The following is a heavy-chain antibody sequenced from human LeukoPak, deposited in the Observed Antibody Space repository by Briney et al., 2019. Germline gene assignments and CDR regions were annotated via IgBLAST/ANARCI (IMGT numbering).Heavy chain of an antibody. Sequence: PSETLSLTCTVSGGSISSSSYYWGWIRQPPGKGLEWIGEINHSGSTNYNPSLKSRVTISVDTSKNQFSLKLSSVTAADTAVYYCARGRSLWMDFRTRKFDYWGQGTLVTVSS. CDR2: INHSGST. V-gene: IGHV4-39*07. CDR3: ARGRSLWMDFRTRKFDY. J-gene: IGHJ4*02. D-gene: IGHD3/OR15-3a*01. CDR1: GGSISSSSYY.